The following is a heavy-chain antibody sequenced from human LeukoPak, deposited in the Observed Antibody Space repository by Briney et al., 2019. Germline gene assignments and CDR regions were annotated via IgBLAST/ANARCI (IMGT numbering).Heavy chain of an antibody. J-gene: IGHJ3*02. CDR2: IYPGDSDT. V-gene: IGHV5-51*01. Sequence: GESLKISCKGSGYRFTSYWIGWVRQMPGKGLEWMGIIYPGDSDTRYSPSFQGQVTISADKSISTAYLQWSSLKASDTAMYYCARAPSSITIFGVVTDAFDIWGQGTMVTVSS. D-gene: IGHD3-3*01. CDR1: GYRFTSYW. CDR3: ARAPSSITIFGVVTDAFDI.